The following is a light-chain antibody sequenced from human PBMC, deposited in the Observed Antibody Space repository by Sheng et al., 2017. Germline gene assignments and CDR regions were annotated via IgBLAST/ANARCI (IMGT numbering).Light chain of an antibody. CDR1: HDISNY. V-gene: IGKV1-33*01. J-gene: IGKJ3*01. Sequence: DIEMTQSPSSLSASVGDRVTITCQASHDISNYLDWFQQKPQKAPKLLIYDAFHLDTGVPSRFSGSGSGTNFTFTISGLQPEDFATYYCHQYQDVPFTFGPGTKVDIK. CDR2: DAF. CDR3: HQYQDVPFT.